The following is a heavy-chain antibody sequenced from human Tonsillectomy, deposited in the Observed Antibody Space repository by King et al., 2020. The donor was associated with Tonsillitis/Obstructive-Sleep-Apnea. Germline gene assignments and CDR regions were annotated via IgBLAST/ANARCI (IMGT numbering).Heavy chain of an antibody. J-gene: IGHJ2*01. CDR3: AREVSPRAYYHSGSYFDL. Sequence: QLQESGPGLVKPSETLSLTCTVSGGSMSSYYWSWIRQPPGKGLEWIGYIYYSGSTNYNPSLKSRATISVDTSKNPFSLKLSSVTAADTAVYYCAREVSPRAYYHSGSYFDLWGRGTLVTVSS. CDR2: IYYSGST. D-gene: IGHD3-10*01. V-gene: IGHV4-59*01. CDR1: GGSMSSYY.